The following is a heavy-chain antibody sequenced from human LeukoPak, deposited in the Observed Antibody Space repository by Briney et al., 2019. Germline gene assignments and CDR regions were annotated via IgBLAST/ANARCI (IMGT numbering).Heavy chain of an antibody. CDR3: ARDSSAMASTGYYGMDV. J-gene: IGHJ6*02. CDR1: GGSFSGYY. D-gene: IGHD5-18*01. CDR2: INHSGST. V-gene: IGHV4-34*01. Sequence: PSETLSLTCAVYGGSFSGYYWSWIRQPPGKGLEWIGEINHSGSTNYNPSLKSRVTISVDTSKNQFSLKLSSVTAADTAVYYCARDSSAMASTGYYGMDVWGQGTTVTVSS.